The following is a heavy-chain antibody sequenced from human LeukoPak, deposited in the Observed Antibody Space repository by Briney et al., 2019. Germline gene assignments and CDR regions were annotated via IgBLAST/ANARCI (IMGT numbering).Heavy chain of an antibody. D-gene: IGHD6-19*01. Sequence: PGGSLRLSCAASGFTFSSYWMHWVRQAPGKGLVWVSRINSDGSRTTSADSVKGRFTISRDNAKNTLYLQMNSLRTEDTAVYYCARPETQYSSGLDGFDIWGQGTMVTVSS. J-gene: IGHJ3*02. CDR2: INSDGSRT. V-gene: IGHV3-74*01. CDR1: GFTFSSYW. CDR3: ARPETQYSSGLDGFDI.